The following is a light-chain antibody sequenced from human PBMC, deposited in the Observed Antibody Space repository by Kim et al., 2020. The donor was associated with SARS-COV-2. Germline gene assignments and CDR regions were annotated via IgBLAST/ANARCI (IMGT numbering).Light chain of an antibody. CDR1: QSVSSK. CDR3: HHYYNWPRT. CDR2: NVS. V-gene: IGKV3-15*01. Sequence: EIVMTQSPATLSVSPGERATLSCRASQSVSSKLAWYQQKPGQGPRLLIYNVSTRATGIPAGFSGSGSGTEFTLTISRLQSEDFAVYYCHHYYNWPRTFGQGTKVDIK. J-gene: IGKJ1*01.